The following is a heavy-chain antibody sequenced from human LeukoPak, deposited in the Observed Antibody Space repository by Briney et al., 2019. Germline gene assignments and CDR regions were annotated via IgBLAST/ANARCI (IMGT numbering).Heavy chain of an antibody. D-gene: IGHD3-22*01. CDR1: GGSISSSSYY. J-gene: IGHJ3*02. V-gene: IGHV4-39*07. CDR2: IYYSGST. CDR3: ARSVAGDDGYYLADDAFDI. Sequence: SETLSLTCTVSGGSISSSSYYWGWIRQPPGKGLEWIGSIYYSGSTYYNPSLKSRVTISVDTSKNQFSLKLSSVTAADTAVYYCARSVAGDDGYYLADDAFDIWGQGTMVTVSS.